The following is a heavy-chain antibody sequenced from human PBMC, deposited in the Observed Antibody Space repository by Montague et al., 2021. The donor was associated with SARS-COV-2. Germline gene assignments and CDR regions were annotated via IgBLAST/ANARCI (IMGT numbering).Heavy chain of an antibody. Sequence: SLRLSCAASGYTFSSYWMSWVRQAPGKGLEWVANIKQDGSEKYXXXSXXXRFXISRDNAKNSLYLQMNSLRAEDTAVYYCARAVNEYCTGGSCYSFTWFDPWGQGTLVTVSS. CDR1: GYTFSSYW. CDR3: ARAVNEYCTGGSCYSFTWFDP. J-gene: IGHJ5*02. CDR2: IKQDGSEK. V-gene: IGHV3-7*01. D-gene: IGHD2-15*01.